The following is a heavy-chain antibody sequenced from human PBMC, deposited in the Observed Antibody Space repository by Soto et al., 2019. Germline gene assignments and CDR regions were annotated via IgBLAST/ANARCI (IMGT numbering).Heavy chain of an antibody. Sequence: EVQLVQSGAEVKKPGESLQISCKGSGYSFTSYWIGWVRQMPGKGLEWMGIIYPGDSDTRYSPSFQGQVTISADKSISTAYLQWSSLKASDTAMYYCARLRYSSSFGYYYGMDVWGQGTTVTVSS. CDR1: GYSFTSYW. CDR2: IYPGDSDT. CDR3: ARLRYSSSFGYYYGMDV. D-gene: IGHD6-6*01. J-gene: IGHJ6*02. V-gene: IGHV5-51*01.